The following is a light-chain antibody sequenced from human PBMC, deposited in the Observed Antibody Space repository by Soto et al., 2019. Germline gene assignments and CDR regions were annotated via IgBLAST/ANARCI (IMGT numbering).Light chain of an antibody. J-gene: IGKJ4*01. CDR1: QSVSKY. Sequence: EIVLTQSPATLSLSPGERATLSCRASQSVSKYLAWYQQKPGQAPRLLIYGASSRATGIPDRFSGSGSGTDFTLTISRLEPEDFAVYYCQQYGSSPTFGGGTKVEIK. CDR3: QQYGSSPT. V-gene: IGKV3-20*01. CDR2: GAS.